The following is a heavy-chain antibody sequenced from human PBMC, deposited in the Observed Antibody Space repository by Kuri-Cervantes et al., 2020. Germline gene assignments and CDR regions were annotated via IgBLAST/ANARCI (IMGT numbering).Heavy chain of an antibody. V-gene: IGHV5-51*01. CDR3: ARLYYYGSGSYFDLGAFDV. Sequence: GESPKISCKTSGYFFPNYWIHWLRQVPGKGLEWVGIIYPGDSETRYSPSFQGQVTISVDKSASTAYLQWSDVKASDTGIYYCARLYYYGSGSYFDLGAFDVWGQGSLVTVSS. J-gene: IGHJ3*01. D-gene: IGHD3-10*01. CDR2: IYPGDSET. CDR1: GYFFPNYW.